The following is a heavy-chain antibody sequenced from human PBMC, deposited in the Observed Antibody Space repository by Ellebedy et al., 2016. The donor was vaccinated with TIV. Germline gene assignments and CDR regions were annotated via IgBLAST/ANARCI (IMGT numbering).Heavy chain of an antibody. Sequence: GESLKISCAASGFTFSSYWMTWVRQAPGKGLQWVANVKQDGSEKHYVDSVKGRFTISRDNAKNSLYLQMNSLTAEDTAVYYCVQGGSMIGGPTPPYWGQGTLVTVSS. D-gene: IGHD3-22*01. J-gene: IGHJ4*02. CDR2: VKQDGSEK. V-gene: IGHV3-7*01. CDR3: VQGGSMIGGPTPPY. CDR1: GFTFSSYW.